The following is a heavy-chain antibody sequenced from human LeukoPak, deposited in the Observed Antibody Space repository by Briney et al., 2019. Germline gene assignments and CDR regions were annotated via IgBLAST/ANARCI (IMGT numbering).Heavy chain of an antibody. Sequence: ASVTVSCKVPGYTLTELSMHWVRQAPGKGLEWMGGFDPEDGETIYAQKFQGRVTMTEDTSTDTAYMELSSLRSEDTAVYYCATSPLYYYDSSGYFYFDYWGQGTLVTVSS. CDR2: FDPEDGET. J-gene: IGHJ4*02. V-gene: IGHV1-24*01. CDR1: GYTLTELS. D-gene: IGHD3-22*01. CDR3: ATSPLYYYDSSGYFYFDY.